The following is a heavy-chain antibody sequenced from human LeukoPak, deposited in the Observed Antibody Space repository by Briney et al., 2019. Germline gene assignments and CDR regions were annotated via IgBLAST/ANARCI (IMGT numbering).Heavy chain of an antibody. J-gene: IGHJ4*02. V-gene: IGHV3-7*03. Sequence: GGSLRLSCAASGFPFNAYWMTWVRQAPGKGLEWVANIRQDGDTKYYVDSVKGRFTISRDNAMNSLYLQMNSLRAEDTAIYYCARSLPYGTTWYGRSDFWDQGTLVTVSS. CDR2: IRQDGDTK. D-gene: IGHD6-13*01. CDR3: ARSLPYGTTWYGRSDF. CDR1: GFPFNAYW.